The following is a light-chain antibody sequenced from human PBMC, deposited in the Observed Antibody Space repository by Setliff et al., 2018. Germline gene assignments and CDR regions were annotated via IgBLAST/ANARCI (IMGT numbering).Light chain of an antibody. CDR1: TSNIGSGT. Sequence: KRATISCSGSTSNIGSGTVNWYQQIPGTAPKLLISFNDQRPSGVPDRFSGSKSGTSASLAISGLQSEDEADYYCATWDVRLNAVLIGGGTKVTVL. J-gene: IGLJ2*01. CDR3: ATWDVRLNAVL. V-gene: IGLV1-44*01. CDR2: FND.